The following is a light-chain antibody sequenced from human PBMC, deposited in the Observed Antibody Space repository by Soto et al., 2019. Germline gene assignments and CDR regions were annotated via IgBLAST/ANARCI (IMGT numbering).Light chain of an antibody. Sequence: EIVMTQYPATLSLSPGERGTLSWGASQSVSSNLAWYQQKPGQAPRLLIYGASTRATGIPARFSGSGSGTDCTLTISRLETEDVAVYYCQQYGSPPITFGQGTRLENK. CDR1: QSVSSN. CDR3: QQYGSPPIT. J-gene: IGKJ5*01. V-gene: IGKV3-15*01. CDR2: GAS.